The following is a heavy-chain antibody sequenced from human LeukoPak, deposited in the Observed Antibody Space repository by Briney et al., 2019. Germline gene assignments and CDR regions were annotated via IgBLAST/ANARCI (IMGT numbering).Heavy chain of an antibody. CDR1: GGTFSSYA. V-gene: IGHV1-69*05. Sequence: SVKVSCKASGGTFSSYAISWVRQAPGQGLEWVGRIIPIFGTANYAQKVQGRVTITTDESTSTAYMELSSLRSEDTAVYYCARGDRDYYDSSGYYEVYWFDPWGQGTLVTVSS. D-gene: IGHD3-22*01. J-gene: IGHJ5*02. CDR3: ARGDRDYYDSSGYYEVYWFDP. CDR2: IIPIFGTA.